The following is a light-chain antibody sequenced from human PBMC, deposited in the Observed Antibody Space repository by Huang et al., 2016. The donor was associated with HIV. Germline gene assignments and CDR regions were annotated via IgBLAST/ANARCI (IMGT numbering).Light chain of an antibody. J-gene: IGKJ1*01. CDR1: QNIRNY. V-gene: IGKV1-39*01. Sequence: DIQMTQSPSSQSASVGDRVTITCRARQNIRNYLNWYQQKPGKAPNLLIYAASTLQTGVPSRFSGSGSGTDFTLTISSLQPEDFATYYCQESYSTPWTFGQGTKVGI. CDR2: AAS. CDR3: QESYSTPWT.